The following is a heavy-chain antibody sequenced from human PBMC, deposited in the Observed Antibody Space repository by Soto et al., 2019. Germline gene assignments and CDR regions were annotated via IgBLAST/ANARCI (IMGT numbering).Heavy chain of an antibody. Sequence: GGSLRLSCAASGFTFSHYWIHWVRQAPGKGLMWVSRINIDGSTTTYADSVKGRFTISRDNAKNTVYLQMNSLRVEDTAVYYCARGRLYYYDSGDYWGQGTLVTVSS. V-gene: IGHV3-74*01. CDR3: ARGRLYYYDSGDY. CDR2: INIDGSTT. CDR1: GFTFSHYW. D-gene: IGHD3-22*01. J-gene: IGHJ4*02.